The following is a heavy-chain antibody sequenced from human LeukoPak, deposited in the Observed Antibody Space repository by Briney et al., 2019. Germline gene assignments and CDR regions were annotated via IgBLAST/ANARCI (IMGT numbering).Heavy chain of an antibody. Sequence: GGSLRLSCAASGFTFSSYWMHWVRQAPGKGLLWVSRIDRDGSITNYADSVKGRFTISRDNAQSSLYLQMSSLRAEDTAGYYCARTGSSSSYYSYYYMDVWGKGTTVTVSS. J-gene: IGHJ6*03. CDR1: GFTFSSYW. V-gene: IGHV3-74*01. CDR3: ARTGSSSSYYSYYYMDV. CDR2: IDRDGSIT. D-gene: IGHD6-6*01.